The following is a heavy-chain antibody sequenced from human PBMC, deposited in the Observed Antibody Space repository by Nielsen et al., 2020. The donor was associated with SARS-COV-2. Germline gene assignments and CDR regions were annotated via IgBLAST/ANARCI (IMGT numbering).Heavy chain of an antibody. D-gene: IGHD1-20*01. CDR2: IDSGGST. CDR1: GFTFTSNS. V-gene: IGHV3-53*01. CDR3: ARVLRSPLTGYYYYGMDV. Sequence: GGSLRLSCAVSGFTFTSNSMNWVRQAPGKGLEWVSVIDSGGSTFYADSVKGRFTISRDNAKNTLYLQMNSLRAEDTAVYYCARVLRSPLTGYYYYGMDVWGQGTTVTVSS. J-gene: IGHJ6*02.